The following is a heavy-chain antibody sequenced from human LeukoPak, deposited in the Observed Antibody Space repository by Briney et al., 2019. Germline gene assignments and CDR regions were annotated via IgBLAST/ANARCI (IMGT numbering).Heavy chain of an antibody. CDR1: GCSISSGYY. D-gene: IGHD5-12*01. J-gene: IGHJ4*02. CDR2: IYHSGST. V-gene: IGHV4-38-2*01. Sequence: SETLSLTCAVSGCSISSGYYWGWIRQPPGKGLEWIGSIYHSGSTYYNPSLKSRVTISVDTSKNQFSLKLSSVTAADTAVYYCARSGIVATITGYYFDYWGQGTLVTVSS. CDR3: ARSGIVATITGYYFDY.